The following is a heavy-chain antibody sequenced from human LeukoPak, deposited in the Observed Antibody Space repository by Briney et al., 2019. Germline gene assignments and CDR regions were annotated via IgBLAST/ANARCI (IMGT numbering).Heavy chain of an antibody. J-gene: IGHJ6*04. D-gene: IGHD3-10*02. CDR1: GLPFSSFW. CDR2: ISSSGSTI. Sequence: EGSLRLSCAASGLPFSSFWMSWARQAPGKGLEWVSYISSSGSTIYYADSVKGRFTISRDNAKNSLYLQMNSLRAEDTAVYYCAELGITMIGGVWGKGTTVTISS. V-gene: IGHV3-48*03. CDR3: AELGITMIGGV.